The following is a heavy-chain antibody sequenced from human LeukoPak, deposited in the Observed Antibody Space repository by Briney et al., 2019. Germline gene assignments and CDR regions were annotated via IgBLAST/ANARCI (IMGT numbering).Heavy chain of an antibody. CDR3: ARYCSGGSCYSGAFDI. V-gene: IGHV3-21*01. J-gene: IGHJ3*02. D-gene: IGHD2-15*01. CDR1: GFTLSSYS. Sequence: GGSLRLSCAASGFTLSSYSMNWVRQAPGKGLEWVSSISSSSSYIYYADSVKGRFTISRDNAKNSLYLQMNSLRAEDTAVYYCARYCSGGSCYSGAFDIWGQGTMVTVSS. CDR2: ISSSSSYI.